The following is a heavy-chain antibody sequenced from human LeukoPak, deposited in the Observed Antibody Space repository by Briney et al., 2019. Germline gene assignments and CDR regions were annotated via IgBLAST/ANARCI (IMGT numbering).Heavy chain of an antibody. V-gene: IGHV3-49*04. D-gene: IGHD3-22*01. CDR2: IRSKAYGGTT. J-gene: IGHJ4*02. CDR1: GFTFGDYA. CDR3: TRDGIVGDSSGYYPIGFDY. Sequence: GGSLRLSCTASGFTFGDYAMSWVRQAPGKGLEWVGFIRSKAYGGTTEYAASVKGRFTISRDDSKSIAYLQMNSLKTEDTAVYYCTRDGIVGDSSGYYPIGFDYWGQGTLVTVSS.